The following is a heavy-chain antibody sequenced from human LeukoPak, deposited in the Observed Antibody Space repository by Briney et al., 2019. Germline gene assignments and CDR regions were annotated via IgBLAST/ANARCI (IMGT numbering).Heavy chain of an antibody. CDR1: GYTFTSYD. D-gene: IGHD3-22*01. Sequence: ASVKVSCKASGYTFTSYDINWVRQATGQGLEWMGWMNPNSGNTGYAQKFQGRVTMTRNTSISTAYMELSSLRPEDTAVYYCVRGVKRITMIVVVINYYYYMDVWGKGTTVTVSS. J-gene: IGHJ6*03. CDR3: VRGVKRITMIVVVINYYYYMDV. CDR2: MNPNSGNT. V-gene: IGHV1-8*01.